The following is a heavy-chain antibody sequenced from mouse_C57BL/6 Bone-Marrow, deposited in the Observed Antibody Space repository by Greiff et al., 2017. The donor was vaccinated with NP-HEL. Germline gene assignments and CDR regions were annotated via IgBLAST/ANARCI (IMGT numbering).Heavy chain of an antibody. CDR2: IDPANGNT. CDR3: ARGRRVAY. J-gene: IGHJ3*01. CDR1: GFNIKNTY. V-gene: IGHV14-3*01. Sequence: VQLKQSVAELVRPGASVKLSCTASGFNIKNTYMPWVKQRPEQGLEWIGRIDPANGNTKYAPKFQGKATITADTSSNTAYLQLSSLTAEDTAIYYCARGRRVAYWGQGTLVTVSA.